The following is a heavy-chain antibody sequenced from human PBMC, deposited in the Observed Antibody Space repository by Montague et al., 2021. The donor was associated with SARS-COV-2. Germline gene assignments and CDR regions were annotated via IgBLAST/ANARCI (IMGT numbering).Heavy chain of an antibody. V-gene: IGHV4-4*02. CDR2: IFRSGDS. D-gene: IGHD3-22*01. CDR3: VRGGTMTVVVFDY. CDR1: GDSISNSNW. J-gene: IGHJ4*02. Sequence: SETRSLTCTVSGDSISNSNWWTCVRQSPGRGLEWIWEIFRSGDSXYNPSLKSRVTMSVDMSRNQFSLSLSNVTAADTAIYYCVRGGTMTVVVFDYWGQGTPVTVSS.